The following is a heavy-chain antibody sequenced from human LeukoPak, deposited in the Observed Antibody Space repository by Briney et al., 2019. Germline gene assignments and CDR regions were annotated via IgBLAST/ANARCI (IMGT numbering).Heavy chain of an antibody. V-gene: IGHV3-21*01. Sequence: GGSLRLSCTASGFSFSIYFMNWVRQAPGKGLEWVSSISRTSEYIHYADSVRGRFAISRDNAKNSVYLQMNSLRAEDTAVYFCAGGGDFDYWGQGILVTVSA. CDR3: AGGGDFDY. J-gene: IGHJ4*02. CDR1: GFSFSIYF. CDR2: ISRTSEYI. D-gene: IGHD3-16*01.